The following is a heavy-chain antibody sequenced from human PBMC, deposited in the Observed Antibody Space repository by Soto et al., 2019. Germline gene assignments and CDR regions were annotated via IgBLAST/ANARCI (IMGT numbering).Heavy chain of an antibody. CDR3: ARDGGAVAGKPIDY. CDR1: GGSISSGGYY. J-gene: IGHJ4*02. D-gene: IGHD6-19*01. V-gene: IGHV4-31*03. CDR2: IYYSGST. Sequence: QVQLQESGPGLVKPSQTLSLTCTVSGGSISSGGYYWSWIRQHPGKGLEWIGYIYYSGSTYYNPSLKSRVTISVDTSKNQFSLKLSSVTAADTAVYYCARDGGAVAGKPIDYWGQGTLVTVSS.